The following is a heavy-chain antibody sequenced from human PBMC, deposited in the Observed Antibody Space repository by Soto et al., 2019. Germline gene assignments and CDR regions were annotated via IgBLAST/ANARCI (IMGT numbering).Heavy chain of an antibody. CDR1: GVTFSSYA. D-gene: IGHD3-10*01. J-gene: IGHJ5*02. CDR3: ANSQDRSVVKVRGLAP. Sequence: GGSLRLSCEASGVTFSSYAMSWVRQDPGKGLEWVSSISGSGGNTYYADSVKGRFTISRDNSKNTLYLHMNSLRAEDTAVYYCANSQDRSVVKVRGLAPWGQGTLVTVSS. CDR2: ISGSGGNT. V-gene: IGHV3-23*01.